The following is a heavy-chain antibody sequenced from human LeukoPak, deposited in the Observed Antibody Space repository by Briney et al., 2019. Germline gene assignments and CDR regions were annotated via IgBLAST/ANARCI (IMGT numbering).Heavy chain of an antibody. J-gene: IGHJ6*02. V-gene: IGHV3-66*01. Sequence: GGSLRLSCAASGFTVSSNYMSWVRQAPGKGLEWVSVIYSGGSTYYADSVKGRFTISRDNSKNTLYLQMNSLRAEDTAVYYCARDPYPTYCVGDCSEDYYYGMDVWGQGTTVTVSS. CDR1: GFTVSSNY. CDR3: ARDPYPTYCVGDCSEDYYYGMDV. D-gene: IGHD2-21*02. CDR2: IYSGGST.